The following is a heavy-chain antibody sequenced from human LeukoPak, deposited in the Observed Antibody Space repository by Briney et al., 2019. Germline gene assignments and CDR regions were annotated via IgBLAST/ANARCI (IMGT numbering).Heavy chain of an antibody. Sequence: GGSLRLSCAGSGFTFSSYEMQWVRQAPGKGLEWVSYISGGSRTLYADSVKGRFTISRDNAKNSVYLQMDKLRAEDTAVYYCARGADSGGYRLDYWGQGVLVTVSS. D-gene: IGHD3-22*01. J-gene: IGHJ4*02. V-gene: IGHV3-48*03. CDR1: GFTFSSYE. CDR3: ARGADSGGYRLDY. CDR2: ISGGSRTL.